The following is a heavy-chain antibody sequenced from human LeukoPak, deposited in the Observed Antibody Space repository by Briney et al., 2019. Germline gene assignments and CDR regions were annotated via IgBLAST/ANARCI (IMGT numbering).Heavy chain of an antibody. CDR2: IRHDESQT. J-gene: IGHJ4*02. CDR1: GFTFRHHG. CDR3: VRDFSNYVAFFDS. D-gene: IGHD4-11*01. V-gene: IGHV3-30*02. Sequence: PGGSLRLSFAASGFTFRHHGMHWVRQAPGKGLEWLAFIRHDESQTYYADSVRGRFTLSRDNSKSTLYFQMGSLRPEDTAIYYCVRDFSNYVAFFDSWGQGILVTVSS.